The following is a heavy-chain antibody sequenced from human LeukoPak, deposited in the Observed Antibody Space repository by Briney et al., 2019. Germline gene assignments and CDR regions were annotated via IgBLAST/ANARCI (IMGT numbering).Heavy chain of an antibody. V-gene: IGHV3-7*03. J-gene: IGHJ4*02. CDR2: IKQDGSEK. Sequence: GGSLRLSCAASGFTFSSYWMSWVRQAPGKGLEWVANIKQDGSEKYYVDSVKDRFTISRDNFKSTQYLQMNSLRAEDTAVYYCAKHRYGDYIFDYWGQGTLVTVSS. CDR3: AKHRYGDYIFDY. D-gene: IGHD4-17*01. CDR1: GFTFSSYW.